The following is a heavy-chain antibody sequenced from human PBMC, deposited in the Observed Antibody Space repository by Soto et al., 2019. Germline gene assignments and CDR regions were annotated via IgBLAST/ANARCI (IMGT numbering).Heavy chain of an antibody. CDR1: SGSFSGYY. V-gene: IGHV4-34*01. Sequence: PSETLSLTCAVYSGSFSGYYWTWIRQPPGKGLEWIGEIYRGLSIVYNPSLKSRATISGDSSKNQFSLELTSVTAADTGVYYCARHGGYYFDYWGQGTPVTVSS. J-gene: IGHJ4*02. D-gene: IGHD3-16*01. CDR3: ARHGGYYFDY. CDR2: IYRGLSI.